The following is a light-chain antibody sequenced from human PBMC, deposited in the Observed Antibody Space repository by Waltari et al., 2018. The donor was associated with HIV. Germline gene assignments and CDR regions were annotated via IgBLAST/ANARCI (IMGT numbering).Light chain of an antibody. V-gene: IGKV3-15*01. CDR3: QQYDSGPRGIT. J-gene: IGKJ2*01. CDR1: QSISAK. Sequence: ELVMTQSPPPLSVSPGQRVTLSCRASQSISAKVAWYQQRPGQAPRLLIYEAATRPTGIPARFSGSGSGTEFTLTISSLQSGDFATYFCQQYDSGPRGITFGQGTMLEIK. CDR2: EAA.